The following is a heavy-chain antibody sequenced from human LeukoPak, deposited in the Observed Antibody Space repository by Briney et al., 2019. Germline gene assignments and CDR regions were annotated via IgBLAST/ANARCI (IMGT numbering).Heavy chain of an antibody. Sequence: GGSLRLSCAVSGFTFSSYAMSWVRQAPGKGLEWVSAISGSGGSTYYADSVKGRFTISRDNSKNTLYLQMNSLRAEDTAVYYCAKDQDYYDSSYFDYWGQGTLVTVSS. CDR3: AKDQDYYDSSYFDY. J-gene: IGHJ4*02. CDR1: GFTFSSYA. CDR2: ISGSGGST. V-gene: IGHV3-23*01. D-gene: IGHD3-22*01.